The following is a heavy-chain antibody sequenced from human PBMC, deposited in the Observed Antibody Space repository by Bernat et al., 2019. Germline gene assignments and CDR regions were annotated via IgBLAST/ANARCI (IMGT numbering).Heavy chain of an antibody. D-gene: IGHD2-15*01. V-gene: IGHV3-23*04. Sequence: EVQLVESGGGLVQPGRSLRLSCAASGFTFDDYAMHWVRQAPGKGLEWVSGISGGGDRTYDADSVKGRFTISRDNSKNTLSLQMNSLRAEDTAVYYCAKILSQVDYYWYGADVWGQGTTVTVSS. CDR1: GFTFDDYA. CDR2: ISGGGDRT. CDR3: AKILSQVDYYWYGADV. J-gene: IGHJ6*02.